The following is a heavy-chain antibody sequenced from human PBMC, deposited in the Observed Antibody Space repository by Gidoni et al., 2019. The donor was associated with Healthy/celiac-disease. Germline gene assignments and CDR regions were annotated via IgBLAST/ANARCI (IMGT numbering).Heavy chain of an antibody. CDR1: ADRVPSNSAA. V-gene: IGHV6-1*01. CDR3: ARDSHGFDRGYSYGPHENWFDP. Sequence: QVQLQQSGPGLVKPSQTLSLTCAIPADRVPSNSAAWNWIRQSPSRGLEWLGRTYYRSKWYNDYAVSVKSRITINPDTSKNQFSLQLNSVTPEDTAVYYCARDSHGFDRGYSYGPHENWFDPWGQGTLVTVSS. J-gene: IGHJ5*02. CDR2: TYYRSKWYN. D-gene: IGHD5-18*01.